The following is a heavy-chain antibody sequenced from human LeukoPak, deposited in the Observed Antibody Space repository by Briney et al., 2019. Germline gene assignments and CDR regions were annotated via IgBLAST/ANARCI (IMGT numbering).Heavy chain of an antibody. V-gene: IGHV4-34*01. CDR2: INHSGST. D-gene: IGHD3-3*01. J-gene: IGHJ5*02. CDR1: GGSFSGYY. CDR3: ARGHITIFGVPSNWFDP. Sequence: SETLSLTCAVYGGSFSGYYWSWIRQPPEKGLEWIGEINHSGSTNYNPSLKSRVTISVDTSKNQFSLKLSSVTAADTAVYYCARGHITIFGVPSNWFDPWGQGTLVTVSS.